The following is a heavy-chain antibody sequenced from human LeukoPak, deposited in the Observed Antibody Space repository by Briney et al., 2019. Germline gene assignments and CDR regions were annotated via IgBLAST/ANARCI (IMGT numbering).Heavy chain of an antibody. CDR1: GFTFSSSA. Sequence: GGSLRLSCAASGFTFSSSAMSWVRQAPGKGLEWVSSISGSGSGGSTYCADSVKGRFTISRDNSKNTLYLQMNSLIAEDTAVYYCAKSGHNRFDYWGQGTRVTVSS. CDR2: ISGSGSGGST. D-gene: IGHD5-24*01. CDR3: AKSGHNRFDY. J-gene: IGHJ4*02. V-gene: IGHV3-23*01.